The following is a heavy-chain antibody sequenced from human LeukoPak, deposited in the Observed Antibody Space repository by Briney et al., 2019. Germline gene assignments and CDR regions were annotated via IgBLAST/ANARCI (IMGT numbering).Heavy chain of an antibody. V-gene: IGHV3-23*01. CDR2: ITGSGGTT. CDR1: GFTFSSYA. Sequence: GGSLRLSCAAAGFTFSSYAMSWVRQPPGKGLEWVSTITGSGGTTYYADSVKGRFTISRDNSKNTLSLQMHSLRAEDTATYYCAKDLVATGHYYYMDVWAKGTTVTVSS. CDR3: AKDLVATGHYYYMDV. D-gene: IGHD5-12*01. J-gene: IGHJ6*03.